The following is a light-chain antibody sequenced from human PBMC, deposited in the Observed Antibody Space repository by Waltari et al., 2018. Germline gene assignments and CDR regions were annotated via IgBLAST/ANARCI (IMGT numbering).Light chain of an antibody. CDR1: SGRIASNS. J-gene: IGLJ3*02. Sequence: NFMLTQPPSVSESPGKTVTISCTRSSGRIASNSVQWYQQRPGSAPTTVIYEDNQRPSGVPDRFSGSIDSSSNSASLTISGLKTEDEADYYCQSYDDNNRRVFGGGTKLTVL. V-gene: IGLV6-57*04. CDR3: QSYDDNNRRV. CDR2: EDN.